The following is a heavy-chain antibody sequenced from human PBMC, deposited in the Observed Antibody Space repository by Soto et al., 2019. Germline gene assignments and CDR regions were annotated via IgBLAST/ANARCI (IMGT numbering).Heavy chain of an antibody. Sequence: EVQLVESGGGLVKPGGSLRLSCAASGFTFSNAWMSWVRQAPGKGLEWVGRIKSKTDGGTTDYAAPVKGRFTISRDDSKNTLYLQTNSLKTEDTAVYYCTTDFTMVRGVGAWGQGTLVTVSS. D-gene: IGHD3-10*01. CDR2: IKSKTDGGTT. CDR3: TTDFTMVRGVGA. CDR1: GFTFSNAW. V-gene: IGHV3-15*01. J-gene: IGHJ5*02.